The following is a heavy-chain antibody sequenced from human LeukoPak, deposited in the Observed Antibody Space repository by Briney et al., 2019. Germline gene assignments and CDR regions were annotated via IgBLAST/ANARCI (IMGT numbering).Heavy chain of an antibody. V-gene: IGHV3-11*01. CDR3: AREYYDFWSGYYTEGY. CDR2: ISSSGSTI. CDR1: GFTFSDYY. Sequence: KAGGSLRLSCAASGFTFSDYYMSWIRQAPGKGLEWVSYISSSGSTIYYADSVKGRFTISRDNAKNSLYLQMNSLRAEDTAVYYYAREYYDFWSGYYTEGYWGQGTLVTVSS. J-gene: IGHJ4*02. D-gene: IGHD3-3*01.